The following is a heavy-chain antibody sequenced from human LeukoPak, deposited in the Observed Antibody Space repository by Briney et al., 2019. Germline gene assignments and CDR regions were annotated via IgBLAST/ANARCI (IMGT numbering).Heavy chain of an antibody. Sequence: GGSLRLSCAASGFTFSNYEMHWVRQAPGKGLEWVSYISSSGSDIYYADSVKGRFTISRDNAKNSLYLHMNSLRAEDTAVYYCAKSCGGSCYGGDYWGQGTLVTVSS. D-gene: IGHD2-15*01. V-gene: IGHV3-48*03. CDR2: ISSSGSDI. CDR1: GFTFSNYE. CDR3: AKSCGGSCYGGDY. J-gene: IGHJ4*02.